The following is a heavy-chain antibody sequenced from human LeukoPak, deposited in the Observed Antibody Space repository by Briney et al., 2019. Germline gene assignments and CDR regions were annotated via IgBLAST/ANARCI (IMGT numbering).Heavy chain of an antibody. D-gene: IGHD2-2*01. Sequence: WASVKVSCKVSGYTLTELSMHWVRQAPGKGLEWMGGFDPEDGETIYAQKFQGRVTMTEDTSTDTAYMELSGLRSEDTAVYYCATRNIVVVPAYDILTGQMDVWGQGTTVTVSS. CDR3: ATRNIVVVPAYDILTGQMDV. CDR1: GYTLTELS. J-gene: IGHJ6*02. V-gene: IGHV1-24*01. CDR2: FDPEDGET.